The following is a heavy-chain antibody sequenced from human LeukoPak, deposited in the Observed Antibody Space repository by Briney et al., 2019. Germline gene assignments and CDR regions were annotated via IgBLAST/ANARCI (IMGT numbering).Heavy chain of an antibody. CDR2: FDPEDGET. Sequence: ASVKVSCKVSGYTLTELSMHWVRQAPGKGLEWMGGFDPEDGETIYAQKFQGRVTMTEDTSTDTAYMELSRLRSDDTAVYYCARGYCSSTSCYYMDVWGKGTTVTVSS. CDR1: GYTLTELS. D-gene: IGHD2-2*01. CDR3: ARGYCSSTSCYYMDV. J-gene: IGHJ6*03. V-gene: IGHV1-24*01.